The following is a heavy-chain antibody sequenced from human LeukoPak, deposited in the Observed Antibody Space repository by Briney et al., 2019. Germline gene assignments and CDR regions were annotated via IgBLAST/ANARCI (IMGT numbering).Heavy chain of an antibody. V-gene: IGHV4-34*01. Sequence: SETLSLTCAVYGGSFSGFYWSWIRQPPGKGLEWIGEINHSGSSNYNPSLKSRVTISVDTSKNQFSLNLNSVPAADTAVYYCAGGLVGPKGSSGWYVPYYYYGMDVWGRGTTVTVSS. D-gene: IGHD6-19*01. J-gene: IGHJ6*02. CDR2: INHSGSS. CDR3: AGGLVGPKGSSGWYVPYYYYGMDV. CDR1: GGSFSGFY.